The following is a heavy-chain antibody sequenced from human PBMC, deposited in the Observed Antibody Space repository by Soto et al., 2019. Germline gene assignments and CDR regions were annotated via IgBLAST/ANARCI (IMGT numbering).Heavy chain of an antibody. CDR3: AMSNSNDLYYHSEY. CDR2: INWNSDTI. Sequence: DVQLVESGGVLVQPGWSLRLSCAASGFTFVDHAMHWVRPAPRKALEWVSGINWNSDTIGYADSVKGRFTVSRDNAQGSLLLPLSSLLAEDTAVSFCAMSNSNDLYYHSEYLGQGTPFNVA. V-gene: IGHV3-9*01. D-gene: IGHD3-22*01. CDR1: GFTFVDHA. J-gene: IGHJ4*02.